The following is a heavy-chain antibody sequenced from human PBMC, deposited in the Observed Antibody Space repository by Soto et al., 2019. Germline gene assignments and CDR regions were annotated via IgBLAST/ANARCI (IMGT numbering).Heavy chain of an antibody. CDR2: IIPIFGTA. CDR3: ARDRDDYGAGNYYNRLAF. V-gene: IGHV1-69*13. CDR1: GGTFSSYA. J-gene: IGHJ4*02. D-gene: IGHD3-10*01. Sequence: ASVKVSCKASGGTFSSYAISWVRQAPGQGLEWMGGIIPIFGTANYAQKFQGRVTITADEPTSTAYMELSRLRSEDTAVYYCARDRDDYGAGNYYNRLAFRGQGTLVTVSS.